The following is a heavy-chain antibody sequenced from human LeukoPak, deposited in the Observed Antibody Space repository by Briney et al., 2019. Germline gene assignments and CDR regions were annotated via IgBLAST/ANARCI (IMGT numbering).Heavy chain of an antibody. CDR2: ISGLSTHI. J-gene: IGHJ4*02. CDR1: GFTFSYYD. V-gene: IGHV3-21*01. D-gene: IGHD3-16*01. CDR3: GRAFPPLRTSSAGDL. Sequence: GGSLRLSCSASGFTFSYYDMNWVRQAPGKGLEWVSSISGLSTHIYYGDSVKGRFSISRDNAKNSVYLQMNSLGVEDTAIYYCGRAFPPLRTSSAGDLWGQGILVTVS.